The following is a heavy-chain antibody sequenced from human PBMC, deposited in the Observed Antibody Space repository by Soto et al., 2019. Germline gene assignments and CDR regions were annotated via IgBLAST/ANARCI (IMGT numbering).Heavy chain of an antibody. Sequence: SETLSLTCTVSGGSISSGDYYWSLIRQSPGKGLEWIGFIYYSGTTYYNPALKNRLTMSVDTSKNQFSLKLRSVTAADTAVYHCATTNYNSRGHDFWGQGTLVTSPQ. CDR1: GGSISSGDYY. V-gene: IGHV4-30-4*01. CDR3: ATTNYNSRGHDF. J-gene: IGHJ4*02. D-gene: IGHD3-22*01. CDR2: IYYSGTT.